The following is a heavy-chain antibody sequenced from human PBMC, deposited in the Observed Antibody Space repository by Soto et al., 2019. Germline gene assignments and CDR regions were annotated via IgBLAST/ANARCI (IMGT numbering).Heavy chain of an antibody. CDR1: GFTFSSYA. CDR2: ISGSGGST. CDR3: AKDVYDSSGYYYAPAFDI. V-gene: IGHV3-23*01. D-gene: IGHD3-22*01. Sequence: RGGSLRLSCAASGFTFSSYAMSWVRQAPGKGLEWVSAISGSGGSTYYADSVKGRFTISRDNSKNTLYLQMNSLRAEDTAVYYCAKDVYDSSGYYYAPAFDIWGQGTTVTVSS. J-gene: IGHJ3*02.